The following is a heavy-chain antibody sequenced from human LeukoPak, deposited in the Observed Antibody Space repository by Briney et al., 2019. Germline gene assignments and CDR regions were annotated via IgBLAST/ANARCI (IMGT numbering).Heavy chain of an antibody. D-gene: IGHD1-26*01. V-gene: IGHV3-72*01. CDR1: GFTASWFG. CDR3: ASIRGTLGY. CDR2: IKNKANSYIT. Sequence: PGRSLRLSCAASGFTASWFGMHWVRQAPGKGLEWVGRIKNKANSYITQYAASMEGRFTISRDDSKNSLYLQMSSLKTEDTAMYYCASIRGTLGYWGQGTVVTVSS. J-gene: IGHJ4*02.